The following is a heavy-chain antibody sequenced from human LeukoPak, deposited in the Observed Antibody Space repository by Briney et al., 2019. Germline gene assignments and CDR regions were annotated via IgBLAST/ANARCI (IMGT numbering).Heavy chain of an antibody. CDR1: GVTVSSNY. Sequence: GGSLRLSCAASGVTVSSNYMSWVRQAPGKGLEWVSAISGSGGSTYYADSVKGRFTISRDNSKNTLYLQMNSLRAEDTAVYYCAKVLPAVRSLPVWGQGTLVTVSS. V-gene: IGHV3-23*01. CDR2: ISGSGGST. D-gene: IGHD1-26*01. J-gene: IGHJ4*02. CDR3: AKVLPAVRSLPV.